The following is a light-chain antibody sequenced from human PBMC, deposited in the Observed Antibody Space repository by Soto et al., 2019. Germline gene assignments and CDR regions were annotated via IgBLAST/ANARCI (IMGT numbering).Light chain of an antibody. CDR3: QQYNTWPAA. CDR2: ATS. CDR1: QSVGSS. Sequence: EIVMTQSPGTLSVSLGERATLSCRASQSVGSSLAWHQQKPGQAPRLLIYATSTRATGVPARFSGSGSGTEFTLTISGLKSEDFAVYQCQQYNTWPAAFGQGTKVEIK. V-gene: IGKV3-15*01. J-gene: IGKJ1*01.